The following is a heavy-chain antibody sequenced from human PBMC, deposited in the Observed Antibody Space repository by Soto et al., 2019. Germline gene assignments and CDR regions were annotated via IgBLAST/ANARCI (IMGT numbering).Heavy chain of an antibody. CDR3: ARQMITFGGVIVRMDV. CDR2: IYPGDSDT. CDR1: GYSFTSYW. V-gene: IGHV5-51*01. Sequence: GESLKISCKGSGYSFTSYWIGWVRQMPGKGLEWMGIIYPGDSDTRYSPSFQGQVTISADKSISTAYLQWSSLKASDTAMYYCARQMITFGGVIVRMDVWGQGTTVTVSS. J-gene: IGHJ6*02. D-gene: IGHD3-16*02.